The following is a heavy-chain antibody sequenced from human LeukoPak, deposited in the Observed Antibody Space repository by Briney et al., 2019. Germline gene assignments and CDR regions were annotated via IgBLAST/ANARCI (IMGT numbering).Heavy chain of an antibody. V-gene: IGHV4-39*01. D-gene: IGHD2-8*01. CDR3: ARHSVPRRGVFDI. CDR1: GGSISNSTSHY. CDR2: IYSSGST. J-gene: IGHJ3*02. Sequence: PSETLSLTCTVSGGSISNSTSHYWGWIRQPPGKGLEWIGSIYSSGSTYYNPSLRSRVTISIDTSKNQFSLNLSSVTAADTAVYYCARHSVPRRGVFDIWGQGTMGIVSS.